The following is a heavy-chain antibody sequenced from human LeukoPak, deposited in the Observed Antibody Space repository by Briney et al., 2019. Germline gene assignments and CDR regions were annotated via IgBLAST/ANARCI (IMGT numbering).Heavy chain of an antibody. D-gene: IGHD3-22*01. CDR3: ARRGDYDSSGYYLDY. Sequence: PSETLSLTCAVSGGSFSGYYWSWIRQPPRKGLEWIGEIIHRGSTKYTPSLKSRVTISVDTSKNQFSLKLSSVTAADTAVYYCARRGDYDSSGYYLDYWGQGTLVTVSS. CDR2: IIHRGST. V-gene: IGHV4-34*12. CDR1: GGSFSGYY. J-gene: IGHJ4*02.